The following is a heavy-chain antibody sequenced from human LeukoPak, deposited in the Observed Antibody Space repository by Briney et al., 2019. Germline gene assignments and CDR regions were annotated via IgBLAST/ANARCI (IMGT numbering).Heavy chain of an antibody. D-gene: IGHD3-22*01. CDR3: ARGYDSSGLRHFDL. V-gene: IGHV4-59*01. Sequence: PSETLSLTCTVSGASISDYYWSWIRQPPGKGLEWIGYIYYTGTTKYNPSLTSRVTISIDTSKSQFSLKLRSVTAADTAVYYCARGYDSSGLRHFDLWGRGTLVTVSS. CDR1: GASISDYY. CDR2: IYYTGTT. J-gene: IGHJ2*01.